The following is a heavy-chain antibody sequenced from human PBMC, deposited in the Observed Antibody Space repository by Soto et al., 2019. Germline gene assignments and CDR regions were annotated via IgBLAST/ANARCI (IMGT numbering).Heavy chain of an antibody. Sequence: WETLSLTCTVTGDSINNRSYYWGWIRQPPGKGLEWIGSIYYSGSTYNNPSLKSRVSMSVDTSKNQFSLKLRSVTAADTALYYCARQRTSVVTQAYFDSWGQGSLVTVS. V-gene: IGHV4-39*01. CDR1: GDSINNRSYY. D-gene: IGHD2-21*02. CDR2: IYYSGST. J-gene: IGHJ4*02. CDR3: ARQRTSVVTQAYFDS.